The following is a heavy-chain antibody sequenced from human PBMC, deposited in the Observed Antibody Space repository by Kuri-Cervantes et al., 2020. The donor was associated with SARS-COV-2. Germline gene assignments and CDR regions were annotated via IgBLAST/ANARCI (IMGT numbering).Heavy chain of an antibody. V-gene: IGHV5-51*01. D-gene: IGHD2-21*01. CDR1: GYSSTNYW. CDR2: IYPGDSDT. J-gene: IGHJ3*02. CDR3: ARSASRLADAFAI. Sequence: GGSLRLSCKGSGYSSTNYWIAWVRQMPGKGLEWMGIIYPGDSDTRYSPSFHGQVTISADRSISTAYLQWSSLKASDIAMYFCARSASRLADAFAIWGQGTMVTVSS.